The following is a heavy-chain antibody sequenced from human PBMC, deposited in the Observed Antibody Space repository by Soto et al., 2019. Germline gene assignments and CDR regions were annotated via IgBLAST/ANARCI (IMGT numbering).Heavy chain of an antibody. CDR3: ARTKANKWFDP. CDR1: GFTFINYW. CDR2: IKQDGGEK. Sequence: GGSLRLSCAASGFTFINYWMGWVRQAPGKGLEWVANIKQDGGEKYYVDSVKGRFTISRDNAKNSLYLQMNSLRAEDTAVYYCARTKANKWFDPWGQGTLVTVSS. D-gene: IGHD1-26*01. J-gene: IGHJ5*02. V-gene: IGHV3-7*03.